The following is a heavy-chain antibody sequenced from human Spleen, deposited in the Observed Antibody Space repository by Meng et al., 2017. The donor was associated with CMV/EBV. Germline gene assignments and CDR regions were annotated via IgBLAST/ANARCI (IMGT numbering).Heavy chain of an antibody. CDR1: GYSISSGYY. CDR3: ARDRLGFGMDV. Sequence: GSLRLTCTVSGYSISSGYYWSWIRQPPGKGLEWIGEINHSRSTNYNPCPKSRVTISVDTSKNQCSLKLSSVTAAGTAVYYCARDRLGFGMDVWGQGTVVTVSS. J-gene: IGHJ6*02. V-gene: IGHV4-38-2*02. D-gene: IGHD3-16*01. CDR2: INHSRST.